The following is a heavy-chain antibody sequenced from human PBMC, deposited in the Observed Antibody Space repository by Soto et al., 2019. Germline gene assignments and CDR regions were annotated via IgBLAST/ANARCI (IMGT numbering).Heavy chain of an antibody. CDR2: IYYSGST. CDR1: GGSISSGGYY. Sequence: QVQLQESGPGLVKPSQTLSLTCTVSGGSISSGGYYWSWIRQHPGKGLEWIGYIYYSGSTYYNPSLTIRVTISVDTSKNQFSLKLSSVTAADTAVYYCAASCVGCCGFNYYGMDVWGQGTTVTVSS. CDR3: AASCVGCCGFNYYGMDV. V-gene: IGHV4-31*03. J-gene: IGHJ6*02. D-gene: IGHD5-12*01.